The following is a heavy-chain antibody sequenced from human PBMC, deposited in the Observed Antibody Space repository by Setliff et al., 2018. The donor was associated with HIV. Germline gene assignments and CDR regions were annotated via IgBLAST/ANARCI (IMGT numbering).Heavy chain of an antibody. V-gene: IGHV4-59*11. J-gene: IGHJ5*02. CDR2: IYYNGGT. CDR1: GGSISSHY. Sequence: SETLSLTCTVSGGSISSHYWSWIRQPPGKGLEWIGLIYYNGGTNYNSSLESRVTISVDRSKNQFSLKLTSVTAADTAVYYCARVARMHPFDPWGRGALVTVSS. CDR3: ARVARMHPFDP.